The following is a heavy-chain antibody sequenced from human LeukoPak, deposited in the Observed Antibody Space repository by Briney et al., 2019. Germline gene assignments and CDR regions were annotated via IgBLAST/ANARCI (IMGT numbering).Heavy chain of an antibody. J-gene: IGHJ5*02. V-gene: IGHV1-24*01. D-gene: IGHD3-10*01. CDR1: GYTLTELS. CDR3: ARGSERYYYGSGRQLAFDP. CDR2: FDPEDGET. Sequence: ASVKVSCKVSGYTLTELSMHWVRQAPGKGLEWMGGFDPEDGETIYAQKFQGRVTMTRNTSISTAYMELSSLRSEDTAVYYCARGSERYYYGSGRQLAFDPWGQGTLVTVSS.